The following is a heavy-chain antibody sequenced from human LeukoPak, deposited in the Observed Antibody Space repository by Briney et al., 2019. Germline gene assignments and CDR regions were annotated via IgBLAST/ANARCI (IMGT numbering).Heavy chain of an antibody. CDR2: IGTAGDT. V-gene: IGHV3-13*01. D-gene: IGHD6-19*01. CDR3: ARGDGLTAVAGTGWFDP. J-gene: IGHJ5*02. CDR1: GFTFSSYD. Sequence: GGSLRLSCAAPGFTFSSYDMHWVRQATGKGLEWVSAIGTAGDTYYPGSVKGRFTISRENAKNSLYLQMNSLRAGDTAVYYCARGDGLTAVAGTGWFDPWGQGTLVTVSS.